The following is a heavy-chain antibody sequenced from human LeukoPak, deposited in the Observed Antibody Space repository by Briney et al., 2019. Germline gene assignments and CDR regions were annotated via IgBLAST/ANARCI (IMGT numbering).Heavy chain of an antibody. CDR2: IYYSGST. Sequence: PSETLSLTCSVSGGSISSRSYYWGWIRQPPGTGLEWIGSIYYSGSTYSNPSLKSRVAISVDTSKNQFSLRLSSVTAADTAVYYCARLGGSYLDYWGQGTLVTVSS. CDR3: ARLGGSYLDY. V-gene: IGHV4-39*07. D-gene: IGHD3-16*01. CDR1: GGSISSRSYY. J-gene: IGHJ4*02.